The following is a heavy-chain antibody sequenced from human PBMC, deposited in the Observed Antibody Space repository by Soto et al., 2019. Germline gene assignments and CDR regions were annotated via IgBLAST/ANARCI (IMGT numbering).Heavy chain of an antibody. Sequence: GESLKISCKGSGYSFTAYWIAWVRQMPGKGLEWMGIIYPGDSDIRYSPSFQGQVTISADKSINTAYLQWSSLKASDTAMYYCARQDGFGLYYFDYWGQGTLVTVSS. CDR1: GYSFTAYW. V-gene: IGHV5-51*01. CDR3: ARQDGFGLYYFDY. J-gene: IGHJ4*02. CDR2: IYPGDSDI. D-gene: IGHD3-10*01.